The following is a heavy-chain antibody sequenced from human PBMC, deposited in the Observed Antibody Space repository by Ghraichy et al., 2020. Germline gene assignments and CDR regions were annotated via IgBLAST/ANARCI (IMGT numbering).Heavy chain of an antibody. D-gene: IGHD6-13*01. CDR1: GFTFSSYW. CDR2: IKQDGSEN. V-gene: IGHV3-7*03. CDR3: ARDSSSWYGGWFDP. J-gene: IGHJ5*02. Sequence: GGSLRLSCAASGFTFSSYWLSWVRQAPGKGLEWVANIKQDGSENYYVDSGKGRFTISRDNAKNSLYLQMNSLRAEDTAVYYCARDSSSWYGGWFDPWGQGTLV.